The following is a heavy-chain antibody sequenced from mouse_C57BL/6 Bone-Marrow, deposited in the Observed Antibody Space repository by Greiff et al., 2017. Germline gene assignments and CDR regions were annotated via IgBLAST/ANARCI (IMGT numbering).Heavy chain of an antibody. Sequence: VKLQQPGAELVKPGASVKLSCKASGYTFTSYWLHWVKQRPGQGLEWIGMIHPNSGSTNYNEKFKSKATLTVDKSSSTAYMQLSILTSEDSAFYYCSWVVFAYWGQGTLVTVSA. CDR1: GYTFTSYW. CDR3: SWVVFAY. D-gene: IGHD1-1*02. CDR2: IHPNSGST. J-gene: IGHJ3*01. V-gene: IGHV1-64*01.